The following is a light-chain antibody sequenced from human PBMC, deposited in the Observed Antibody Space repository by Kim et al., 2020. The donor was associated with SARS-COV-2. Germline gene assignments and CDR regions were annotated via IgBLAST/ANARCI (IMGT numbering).Light chain of an antibody. CDR3: QVWDSSSDHPGWV. J-gene: IGLJ3*02. CDR2: YDS. CDR1: NIGGKT. Sequence: GKTARFTCGGNNIGGKTVHWYQQKPGQAPVLVIYYDSDRPSGIPERFSGSNSGNTATLTISRVEAGDEADYYCQVWDSSSDHPGWVFGGGTQLTVL. V-gene: IGLV3-21*04.